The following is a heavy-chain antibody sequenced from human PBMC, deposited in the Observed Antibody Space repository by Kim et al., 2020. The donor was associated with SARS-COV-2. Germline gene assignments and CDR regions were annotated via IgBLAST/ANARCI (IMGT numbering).Heavy chain of an antibody. J-gene: IGHJ4*02. CDR1: GFMFGSYW. CDR2: INEDGSEE. D-gene: IGHD2-21*01. CDR3: ARGDRDSGDY. V-gene: IGHV3-7*03. Sequence: GGSLRLSCAASGFMFGSYWMSWVRQAPGKGLLSVAVINEDGSEEYYLDSVKGRFTVSRDNAKNLMFLQMDSLRDDDAAVYYCARGDRDSGDYWGQGTLVTVSS.